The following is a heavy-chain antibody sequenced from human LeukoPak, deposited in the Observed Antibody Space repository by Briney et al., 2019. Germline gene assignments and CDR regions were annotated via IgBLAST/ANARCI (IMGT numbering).Heavy chain of an antibody. V-gene: IGHV1-2*02. D-gene: IGHD3-3*01. CDR3: ARGPSPYYDFWSAIKDYYYYYMDV. CDR1: GYTFTGYY. CDR2: INPNSGGT. J-gene: IGHJ6*03. Sequence: ASVKVSCKASGYTFTGYYMHWVRQAPGQGLEWMGWINPNSGGTNYAQKFQGRVTMTRDTSISTAYMELSRLRSDDTAVYYCARGPSPYYDFWSAIKDYYYYYMDVWGKGTTVTVSS.